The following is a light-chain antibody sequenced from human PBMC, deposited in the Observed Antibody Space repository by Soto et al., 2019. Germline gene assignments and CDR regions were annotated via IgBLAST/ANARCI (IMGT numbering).Light chain of an antibody. CDR3: SSYMSGSSRVV. CDR2: GVS. Sequence: QSALTQPASVSGSPGQSITISCTGTSSDVGGYNYVSWYQQQPGKAPKLMMFGVSDRPSGVSSRFSGSKSGNTASLTISGLQAEDDADYYCSSYMSGSSRVVFGGGTKLTVL. V-gene: IGLV2-14*03. J-gene: IGLJ2*01. CDR1: SSDVGGYNY.